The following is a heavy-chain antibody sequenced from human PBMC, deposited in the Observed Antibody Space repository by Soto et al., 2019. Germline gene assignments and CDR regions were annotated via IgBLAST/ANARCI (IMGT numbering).Heavy chain of an antibody. CDR3: AKEDDYVWGSSDY. V-gene: IGHV3-30*18. D-gene: IGHD3-16*01. CDR2: ISYDGSNK. CDR1: GFTFSSYG. J-gene: IGHJ4*02. Sequence: GGSLRLSCAASGFTFSSYGMHWVRQAPGKGLEWVAVISYDGSNKYYADSVKGRFTISRDNSKNTLYLQMNSLRAEDTAVYYCAKEDDYVWGSSDYWGQGTLVTVSS.